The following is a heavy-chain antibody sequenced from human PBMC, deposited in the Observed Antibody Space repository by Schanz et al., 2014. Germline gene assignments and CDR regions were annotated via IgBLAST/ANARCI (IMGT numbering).Heavy chain of an antibody. CDR2: INAGTGNT. V-gene: IGHV1-3*01. J-gene: IGHJ4*02. Sequence: QVQLVQSGAEVKKPGSSMKVSCKASGYSFTPFPIHWVRQAPGQRLEWMGWINAGTGNTEYSQKFQGRVTITRDTLASTAYMEVSSLRSEDTAVYYCARSGSSNWYFFDSWGQGTLVTVSS. CDR1: GYSFTPFP. CDR3: ARSGSSNWYFFDS. D-gene: IGHD6-13*01.